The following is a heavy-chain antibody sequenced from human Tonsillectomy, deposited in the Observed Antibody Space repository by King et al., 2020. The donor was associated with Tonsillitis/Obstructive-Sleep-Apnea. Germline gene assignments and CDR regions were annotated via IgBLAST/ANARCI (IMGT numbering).Heavy chain of an antibody. CDR2: TKSKIDDGTT. CDR1: GFTFSNAW. D-gene: IGHD6-6*01. J-gene: IGHJ6*03. V-gene: IGHV3-15*01. Sequence: VQLVESGGGLVKAGGSLRLSCAASGFTFSNAWMSWVRQAPGKGLEWVGRTKSKIDDGTTDYAAPVKGRFTISRDDSKNTLYLQINSLKSEDTAVYYCTRDRIKALVLGYYYYMDFWGKGTTVTVSS. CDR3: TRDRIKALVLGYYYYMDF.